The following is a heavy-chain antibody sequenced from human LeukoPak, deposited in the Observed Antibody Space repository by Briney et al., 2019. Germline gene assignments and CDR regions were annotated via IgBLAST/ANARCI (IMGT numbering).Heavy chain of an antibody. Sequence: PGGSLRLSCAASGFTFDDYAMHWVRQAPGKGLEWVSGISWNSGSIGYADSVKGRFTISRDNAKNSLYLQMNSLRAEDTAVYYCASPERRGLHDAFDIWGQGTMVTVSS. V-gene: IGHV3-9*01. CDR1: GFTFDDYA. J-gene: IGHJ3*02. CDR2: ISWNSGSI. CDR3: ASPERRGLHDAFDI. D-gene: IGHD1-1*01.